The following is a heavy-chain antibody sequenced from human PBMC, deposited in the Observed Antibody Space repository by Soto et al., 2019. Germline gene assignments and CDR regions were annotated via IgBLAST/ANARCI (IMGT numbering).Heavy chain of an antibody. V-gene: IGHV3-30*18. D-gene: IGHD1-26*01. CDR2: ISYDGSNK. Sequence: GGSLGLSCAASGFTFSSYGMHWVRQAPGKGLEWVAVISYDGSNKYYADSVKGRFTISRDNSKNTLYLQMNSLRAEDTAVYYCAKDVVVGATTGLGDYYYYYGMDVWGQGTTVTVSS. J-gene: IGHJ6*02. CDR1: GFTFSSYG. CDR3: AKDVVVGATTGLGDYYYYYGMDV.